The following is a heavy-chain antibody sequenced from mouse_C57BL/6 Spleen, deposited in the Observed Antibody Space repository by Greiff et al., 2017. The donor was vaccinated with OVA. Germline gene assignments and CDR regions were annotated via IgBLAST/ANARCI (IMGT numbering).Heavy chain of an antibody. J-gene: IGHJ3*01. V-gene: IGHV5-17*01. D-gene: IGHD2-10*01. CDR3: ARRPYYCNSEVYAY. Sequence: EVKLVESGGGLVKPGGSLKLSCAASGFTFSDYGMHWVRQAPEKGLEWVAYISSGSSTIYYADTVKGRVTISRDNAKNTLFLQMTSLRSEDTAMYYGARRPYYCNSEVYAYWGQGTLVTVAA. CDR2: ISSGSSTI. CDR1: GFTFSDYG.